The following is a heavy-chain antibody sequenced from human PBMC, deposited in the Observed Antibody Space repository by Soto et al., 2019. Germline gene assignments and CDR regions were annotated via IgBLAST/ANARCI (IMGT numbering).Heavy chain of an antibody. D-gene: IGHD4-17*01. CDR2: IYYSGST. J-gene: IGHJ4*02. V-gene: IGHV4-59*08. Sequence: SETLSLTCTVSGGSISSYYWSWIRQPPGKGLEWIGYIYYSGSTNYNPSLKSRVTISVDTSKNQFSLKLSSVTAADTAVYYCARPADGDYDGLDYWGQGTLVTVSS. CDR3: ARPADGDYDGLDY. CDR1: GGSISSYY.